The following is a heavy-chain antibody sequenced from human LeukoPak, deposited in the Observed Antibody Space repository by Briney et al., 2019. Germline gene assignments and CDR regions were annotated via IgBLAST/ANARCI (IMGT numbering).Heavy chain of an antibody. V-gene: IGHV3-53*04. CDR2: LSSTGNT. CDR1: GFTFSRND. J-gene: IGHJ3*02. CDR3: ARWRPIDAFDI. D-gene: IGHD3-3*01. Sequence: GGSLRLSCAASGFTFSRNDMNWVRQAPGKGLEWVSLLSSTGNTSYADYVKGRFTISRHNSKNTLYLQVNSLRPEDTAMYYCARWRPIDAFDIWGQGTMVIVSS.